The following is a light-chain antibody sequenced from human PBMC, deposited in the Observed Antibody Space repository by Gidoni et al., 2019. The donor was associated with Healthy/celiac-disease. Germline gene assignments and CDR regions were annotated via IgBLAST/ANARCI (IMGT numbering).Light chain of an antibody. CDR2: YDD. V-gene: IGLV1-36*01. CDR1: RSNIGNNA. J-gene: IGLJ3*02. CDR3: AAWDDSLHGLV. Sequence: CVRTQRRSGSEAHNQKVTISCSGSRSNIGNNAVNWYQPLPGKAPKLLIYYDDLLPSGVSDRFSGSKSATSAFLALSGLQSEDEADSSCAAWDDSLHGLVFGGGTKLTVL.